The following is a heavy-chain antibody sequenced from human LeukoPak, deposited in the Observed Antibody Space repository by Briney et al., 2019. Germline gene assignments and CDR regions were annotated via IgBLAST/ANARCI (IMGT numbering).Heavy chain of an antibody. CDR1: GFTFDDYG. V-gene: IGHV4-34*01. CDR3: ARRGRELLGGGY. J-gene: IGHJ4*02. D-gene: IGHD1-26*01. CDR2: INHSGGT. Sequence: PGGSLRLSCAASGFTFDDYGMSWVRQPPGKGLEWIAEINHSGGTYYNPSLKSRVTISLDTSKNQFSLRLSSLTAADTAVYYCARRGRELLGGGYWGQGTLVTVSP.